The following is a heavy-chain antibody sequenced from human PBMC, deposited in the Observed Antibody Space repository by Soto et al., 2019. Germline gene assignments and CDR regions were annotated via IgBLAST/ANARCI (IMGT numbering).Heavy chain of an antibody. V-gene: IGHV4-61*05. D-gene: IGHD6-6*01. Sequence: SETLSLTCTVSGDSIRSSSHYWAWNRQPPGKGLEWIGYIYYSGSTNYNPSLKSRVTISVDTSKNQFSLKLSSVTAADTAVYYCAGGIAARPLGYWGQGTLVTVSS. CDR1: GDSIRSSSHY. J-gene: IGHJ4*02. CDR3: AGGIAARPLGY. CDR2: IYYSGST.